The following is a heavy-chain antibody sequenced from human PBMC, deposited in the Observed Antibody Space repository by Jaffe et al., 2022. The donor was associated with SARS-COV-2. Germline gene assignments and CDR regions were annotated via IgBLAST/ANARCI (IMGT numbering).Heavy chain of an antibody. CDR1: GYTFTSYY. Sequence: QVQLVQSGAEVKKPGASVKVSCKASGYTFTSYYIHWVRQAPGQGLEWMGIINPSGGSTSYVQKFQGRVTMTRDTSTSTVYMELSSLRSEDTAIYYCARAGDRYYYDSNGYFWNDYWGQGTLVTVSS. J-gene: IGHJ4*02. V-gene: IGHV1-46*01. CDR3: ARAGDRYYYDSNGYFWNDY. D-gene: IGHD3-22*01. CDR2: INPSGGST.